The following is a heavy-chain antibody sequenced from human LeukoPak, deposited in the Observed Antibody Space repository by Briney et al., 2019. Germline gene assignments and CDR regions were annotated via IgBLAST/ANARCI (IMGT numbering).Heavy chain of an antibody. J-gene: IGHJ6*02. CDR2: INHSGST. CDR1: GGSFSGYY. V-gene: IGHV4-34*01. Sequence: SETLSLTCAVYGGSFSGYYWSWIRQPPGKGLEWIGEINHSGSTNYNPSLKSRVTISVDTSKNQFSLKLSSVTAADTAVYYCARFCRDYYYHGMDVWGQGTTVTVSS. CDR3: ARFCRDYYYHGMDV. D-gene: IGHD3-10*01.